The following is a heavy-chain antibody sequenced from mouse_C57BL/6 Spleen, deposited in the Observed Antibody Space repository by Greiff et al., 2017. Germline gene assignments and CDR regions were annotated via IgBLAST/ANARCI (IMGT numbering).Heavy chain of an antibody. CDR3: ARRYYGSSSYWYFDV. V-gene: IGHV14-3*01. CDR1: GFNIKNTY. D-gene: IGHD1-1*01. Sequence: VQLQQSVAELVRPGASVKLSCTASGFNIKNTYMHWVKQRPEQGLEWIGRIDPANGNTKYASKFQGKATITADTSSNTAYLQLSSLTSEDTAIYYCARRYYGSSSYWYFDVWGTGTTVTVSS. J-gene: IGHJ1*03. CDR2: IDPANGNT.